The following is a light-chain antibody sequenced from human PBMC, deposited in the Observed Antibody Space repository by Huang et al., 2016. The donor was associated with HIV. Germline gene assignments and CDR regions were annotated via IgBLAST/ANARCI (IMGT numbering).Light chain of an antibody. CDR1: QDIKNY. V-gene: IGKV1-27*01. CDR2: DAS. CDR3: QKYDSVPRT. J-gene: IGKJ1*01. Sequence: DIQMTQYPSSLSASVGDRVTITCRASQDIKNYLAWYQQKAGQVPKLLIYDASSLQSGGPSRISGSGSGTDFTLSITSLQPEDVAIYYCQKYDSVPRTFGQGTKVDIK.